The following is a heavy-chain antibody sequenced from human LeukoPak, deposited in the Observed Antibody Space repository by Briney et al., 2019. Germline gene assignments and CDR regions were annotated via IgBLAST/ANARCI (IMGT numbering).Heavy chain of an antibody. V-gene: IGHV3-66*01. CDR2: IYSAGNP. CDR1: GFTVNSDF. D-gene: IGHD1-7*01. CDR3: ARDVNYDHHY. J-gene: IGHJ4*02. Sequence: GGSLTLSCAASGFTVNSDFMSWVRQAPGKGPEWNSVIYSAGNPYYADSVKDRFTISRDNSKYTVYLQMNSLRAEDTAVYYCARDVNYDHHYWGQGTLVTVSS.